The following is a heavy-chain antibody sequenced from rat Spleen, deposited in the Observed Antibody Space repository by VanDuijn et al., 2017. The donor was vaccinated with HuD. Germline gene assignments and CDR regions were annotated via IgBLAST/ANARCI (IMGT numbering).Heavy chain of an antibody. D-gene: IGHD1-4*01. V-gene: IGHV5-22*01. CDR2: ISYEGSST. J-gene: IGHJ2*01. CDR3: ARLPGYNVDY. Sequence: EVQLVESGGGLVQPGRSLKLSCAASGFTFSDYYMAWVRQAPKKGLEWVASISYEGSSTYYGDSVKGRFTISRDNAKSTLYLQMNSLRSEDTATYYWARLPGYNVDYWGQGVMVTVSS. CDR1: GFTFSDYY.